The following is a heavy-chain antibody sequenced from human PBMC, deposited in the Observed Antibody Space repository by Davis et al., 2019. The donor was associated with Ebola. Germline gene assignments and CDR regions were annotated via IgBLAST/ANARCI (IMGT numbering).Heavy chain of an antibody. D-gene: IGHD2-2*01. CDR2: INTNTGNP. Sequence: AASVKVSCKASRYTFTRYAMNWVRQAPGQGLEWMGWINTNTGNPTYAQGFTGRFVFSLDTSVSTAYLQISSLKAEDTAVYYCARRDIVVVPAAIVFPPYGMDVWGKGTTVTVSS. CDR3: ARRDIVVVPAAIVFPPYGMDV. CDR1: RYTFTRYA. J-gene: IGHJ6*04. V-gene: IGHV7-4-1*02.